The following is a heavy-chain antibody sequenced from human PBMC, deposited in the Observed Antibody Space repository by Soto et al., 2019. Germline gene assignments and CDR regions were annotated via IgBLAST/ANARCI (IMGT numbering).Heavy chain of an antibody. CDR2: ISGRGGTT. V-gene: IGHV3-23*01. J-gene: IGHJ3*02. CDR1: GFTFSNFA. Sequence: GGSLRLSCAASGFTFSNFAMNWVRQAPGKGLEWVSGISGRGGTTYYADSVQGRFTISRDNSKNTLYLQMNSLRAEDTALYYCAKVMITVGRVIVIRDDAFDIWGQGTMVTVSS. D-gene: IGHD3-16*02. CDR3: AKVMITVGRVIVIRDDAFDI.